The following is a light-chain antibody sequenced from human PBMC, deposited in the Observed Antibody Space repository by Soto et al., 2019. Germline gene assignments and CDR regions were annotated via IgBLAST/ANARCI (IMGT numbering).Light chain of an antibody. J-gene: IGKJ1*01. CDR1: QSVSSSY. V-gene: IGKV3-20*01. CDR2: GAS. CDR3: QQYGSSP. Sequence: EIVLTQSPGTLSLSPGERATLSCRASQSVSSSYLAWYQQKPGQAPRLLIYGASSRATGIPDRFTGSGSGTYFPLTISRLEPGAFAVYYRQQYGSSPLGQGTKVEIK.